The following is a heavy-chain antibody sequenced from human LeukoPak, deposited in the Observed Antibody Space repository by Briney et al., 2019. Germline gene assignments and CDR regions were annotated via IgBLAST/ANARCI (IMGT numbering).Heavy chain of an antibody. J-gene: IGHJ4*02. CDR1: GGSFSGYY. Sequence: PSETLSLTFAVYGGSFSGYYWSWIRQPPAKGLEWIGEINHSGSTNYNPSLKSRVSISVDSSKNQFSLKVSSVTAADTAVYYCARGSDTAAGLYWGQGTLVTVSS. CDR3: ARGSDTAAGLY. CDR2: INHSGST. V-gene: IGHV4-34*01. D-gene: IGHD6-13*01.